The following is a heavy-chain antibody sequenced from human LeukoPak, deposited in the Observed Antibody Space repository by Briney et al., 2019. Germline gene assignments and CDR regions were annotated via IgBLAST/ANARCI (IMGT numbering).Heavy chain of an antibody. CDR2: IYYSGST. V-gene: IGHV4-59*01. CDR3: ARSKRNGFDI. CDR1: GGSISSYY. Sequence: PSETLSLTCTVSGGSISSYYWSWIRQPPGKGLEWIGYIYYSGSTNYNPSLKSRVTISVDTSKNQFSLKLSSVTAADTAVYYCARSKRNGFDIWGQGTMVTVSS. J-gene: IGHJ3*02.